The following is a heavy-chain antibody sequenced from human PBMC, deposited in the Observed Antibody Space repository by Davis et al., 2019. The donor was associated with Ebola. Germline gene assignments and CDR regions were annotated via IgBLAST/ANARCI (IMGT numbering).Heavy chain of an antibody. Sequence: GESLKISCAASGFTFSSYSMNWVRQAPGKGLEWVSSISSSSSYIYYADSVKGRFTISRDNAKNSLYLQMNSLRAEDTAVYYCAKGDDSSGYYSAFDIWGQGTMVTVSS. J-gene: IGHJ3*02. CDR2: ISSSSSYI. V-gene: IGHV3-21*01. D-gene: IGHD3-22*01. CDR1: GFTFSSYS. CDR3: AKGDDSSGYYSAFDI.